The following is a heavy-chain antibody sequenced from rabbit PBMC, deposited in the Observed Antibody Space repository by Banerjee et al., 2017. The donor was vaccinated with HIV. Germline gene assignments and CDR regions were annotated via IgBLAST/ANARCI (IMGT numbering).Heavy chain of an antibody. CDR3: ARGQRYYVYDSTGYGYVTAFNL. Sequence: QEQLVESGGGLVQPGGTLTLTCKASGFAFSSGYDMCWVRQAPGKGLELIACIVTGSSGSTWYASWVNGRFTISRSTSLNTVDLKMTSLTAADTATYFCARGQRYYVYDSTGYGYVTAFNLWGPGTLVTVS. CDR2: IVTGSSGST. J-gene: IGHJ4*01. D-gene: IGHD6-1*01. CDR1: GFAFSSGYD. V-gene: IGHV1S43*01.